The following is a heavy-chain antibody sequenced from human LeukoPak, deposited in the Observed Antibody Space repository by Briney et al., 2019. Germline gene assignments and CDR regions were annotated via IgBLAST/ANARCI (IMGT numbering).Heavy chain of an antibody. CDR2: TSYDGGND. Sequence: GGSVRLSCAASGFTFSSYGMHWVRQAPGEGLEWVALTSYDGGNDYYADSVKGRFTISRDNSKNTLHLQMNSLRVEDTAVYYCARGMDVWGQGTTVTVSS. CDR1: GFTFSSYG. CDR3: ARGMDV. J-gene: IGHJ6*02. V-gene: IGHV3-30*03.